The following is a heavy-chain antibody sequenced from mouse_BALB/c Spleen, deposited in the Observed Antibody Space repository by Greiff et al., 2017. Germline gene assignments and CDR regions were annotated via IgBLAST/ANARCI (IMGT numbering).Heavy chain of an antibody. CDR2: ISDGGSYT. CDR1: GFTFSDYY. Sequence: EVNLVESGGGLVKPGGSLKLSCAASGFTFSDYYMYWVRQTPEKRLEWVATISDGGSYTYYPDSVKGRFTISRDNAKNNLYLQMSSLKSEDTAMYYCARGGVLRLWFAYWGQGTLVTVSA. J-gene: IGHJ3*01. D-gene: IGHD2-4*01. CDR3: ARGGVLRLWFAY. V-gene: IGHV5-4*02.